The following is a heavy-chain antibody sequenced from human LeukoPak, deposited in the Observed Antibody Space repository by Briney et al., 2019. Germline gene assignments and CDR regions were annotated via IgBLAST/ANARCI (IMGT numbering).Heavy chain of an antibody. CDR3: ARGDFDC. CDR2: VKQDGSGE. V-gene: IGHV3-7*03. Sequence: GGSLRLSCAASGFTFSSYGMHWVRQAPGKGLEWVANVKQDGSGEYYVDSVKGRFTISRDSAKNSLYLQMNSLRAEDAAVYYCARGDFDCWGQGNLVTVSS. CDR1: GFTFSSYG. J-gene: IGHJ4*02.